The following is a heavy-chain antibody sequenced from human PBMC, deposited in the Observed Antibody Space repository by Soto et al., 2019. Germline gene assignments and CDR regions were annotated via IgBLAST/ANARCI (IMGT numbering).Heavy chain of an antibody. J-gene: IGHJ4*02. CDR2: ISSSSSYI. V-gene: IGHV3-21*01. CDR1: GFTFSSYS. Sequence: GGSLRLSCAASGFTFSSYSMNWVRQAPGKGLEWVSSISSSSSYIYYADSVKGRFTISRDNAKNSLYLQMNSLRAEDTAVYYCAKAYFVWSSEQPYYFDYWGQGTLVTVSS. D-gene: IGHD3-16*01. CDR3: AKAYFVWSSEQPYYFDY.